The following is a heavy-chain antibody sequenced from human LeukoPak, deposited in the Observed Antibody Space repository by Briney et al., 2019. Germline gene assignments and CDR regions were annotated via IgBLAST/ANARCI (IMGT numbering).Heavy chain of an antibody. Sequence: ASVKVSCKASGCTFSSYDINWVRQAAGQGLEWMGWMNPISGSTGYAQKFRGRVTMTRDTSTTTAFLELSSLRSDDTAIYYCARVKRFPTVWFDPWGQGNLVTVSS. CDR3: ARVKRFPTVWFDP. J-gene: IGHJ5*02. V-gene: IGHV1-8*01. CDR2: MNPISGST. CDR1: GCTFSSYD. D-gene: IGHD3-10*01.